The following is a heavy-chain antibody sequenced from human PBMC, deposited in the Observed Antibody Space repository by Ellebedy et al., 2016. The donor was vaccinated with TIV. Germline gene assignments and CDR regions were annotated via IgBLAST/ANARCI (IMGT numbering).Heavy chain of an antibody. V-gene: IGHV3-30*03. CDR1: GFTFSSYG. D-gene: IGHD4-11*01. CDR2: ISYDGSNE. Sequence: GESLKISCAASGFTFSSYGMHWVRQAPGKGLEWVAIISYDGSNEVYADSVTGRFTISRDNSKNTLSLQLYSLRADDTAVYYCARGMTNHYFDYWGQGTLVTVSS. J-gene: IGHJ4*02. CDR3: ARGMTNHYFDY.